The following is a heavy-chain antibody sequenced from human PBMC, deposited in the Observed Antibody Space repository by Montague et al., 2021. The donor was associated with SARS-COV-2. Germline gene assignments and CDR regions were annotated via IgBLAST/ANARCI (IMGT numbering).Heavy chain of an antibody. D-gene: IGHD2/OR15-2a*01. Sequence: SLRLSCAASGFTFSSYAMHWVRQAPGKGLGWVAVISYDGSNKYYADSVKGRFTISRDNSKNTLYLQMNSLRAEDTAVYYCASELLGAFDIWGQGTMVTVSS. J-gene: IGHJ3*02. V-gene: IGHV3-30-3*01. CDR1: GFTFSSYA. CDR2: ISYDGSNK. CDR3: ASELLGAFDI.